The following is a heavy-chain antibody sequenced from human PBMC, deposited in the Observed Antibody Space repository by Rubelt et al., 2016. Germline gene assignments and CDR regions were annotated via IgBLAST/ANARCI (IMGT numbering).Heavy chain of an antibody. CDR3: AREDELMVGAMGLDY. V-gene: IGHV3-30*04. J-gene: IGHJ4*02. CDR1: GYTFSSYA. CDR2: ISYDGSNK. D-gene: IGHD1-26*01. Sequence: QVQLVESGGGVVQPGRSLRLSCAASGYTFSSYAMHWVRQAPGKGLEWVAVISYDGSNKYYADSVKGRFTISRDNAKNTLYLQMNSLRAEDTAVYYCAREDELMVGAMGLDYWGQGTLVTVSS.